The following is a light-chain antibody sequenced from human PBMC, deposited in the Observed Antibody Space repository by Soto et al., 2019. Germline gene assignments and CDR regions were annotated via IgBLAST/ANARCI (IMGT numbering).Light chain of an antibody. Sequence: EIVLTQSPATLSLSPGERATLSCRASQSVSSYLAWYQQKPGQAPRLLIYDASNRATGIPARFSGSGSGTAFTLTISSLEPEGFAVYYGQQRSNLFTFGPGTKVDIK. CDR2: DAS. J-gene: IGKJ3*01. CDR3: QQRSNLFT. V-gene: IGKV3-11*01. CDR1: QSVSSY.